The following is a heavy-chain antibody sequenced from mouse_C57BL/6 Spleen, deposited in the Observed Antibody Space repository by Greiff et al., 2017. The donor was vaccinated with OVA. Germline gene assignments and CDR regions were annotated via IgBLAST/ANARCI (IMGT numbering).Heavy chain of an antibody. CDR2: INPNNGGT. Sequence: VQLQQSGPELVKPGASVKISCKASGYTFTDYYMNWVKQSHGKSLEWIGDINPNNGGTSYNQKFKGKATLTVDKSSSTAYMELRSLTSEDSAVDYCARSTTVQPDWFAYWGQGTLVTVSA. V-gene: IGHV1-26*01. CDR3: ARSTTVQPDWFAY. D-gene: IGHD1-1*01. J-gene: IGHJ3*01. CDR1: GYTFTDYY.